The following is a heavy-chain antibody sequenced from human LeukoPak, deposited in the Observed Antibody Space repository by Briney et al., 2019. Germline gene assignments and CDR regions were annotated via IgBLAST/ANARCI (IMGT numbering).Heavy chain of an antibody. CDR1: GGSISSGGYY. V-gene: IGHV4-31*03. D-gene: IGHD4-23*01. CDR2: IYYSGST. Sequence: SETLSLTCTVSGGSISSGGYYWSWIRQHPGKGLEWIGYIYYSGSTYYNPSLKSRVTISVDTSRNQFSLKLSSVTAADTAVYYCARDRYTVVSWYFDLWGRGTLVTVSS. J-gene: IGHJ2*01. CDR3: ARDRYTVVSWYFDL.